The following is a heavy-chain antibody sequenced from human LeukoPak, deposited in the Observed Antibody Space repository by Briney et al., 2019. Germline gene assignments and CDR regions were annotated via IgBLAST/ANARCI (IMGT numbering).Heavy chain of an antibody. CDR3: ARDPSRKLEGFDY. V-gene: IGHV6-1*01. J-gene: IGHJ4*02. D-gene: IGHD1-1*01. CDR1: GDSVSSNSAA. Sequence: SHTLSLTCAISGDSVSSNSAAWNWIRQSPSRGLEWLARTYYRSKWYNDYAVSVKSRITINPDTSKNQFCLQLNSVTPEDTAVYYCARDPSRKLEGFDYWGQGTLVTVSS. CDR2: TYYRSKWYN.